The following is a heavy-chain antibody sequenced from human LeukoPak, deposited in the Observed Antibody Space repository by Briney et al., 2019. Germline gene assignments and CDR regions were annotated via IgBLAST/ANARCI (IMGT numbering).Heavy chain of an antibody. J-gene: IGHJ4*02. V-gene: IGHV3-21*01. CDR3: AREYVWGSDRRSDY. Sequence: GGSLRLSCAASGFTFSSYIMNWVRQAPGKGLEWVSSISSSSSYIYYADSVKGRFTISRDNAKNSLYLQMNSLRAEDTAVYYCAREYVWGSDRRSDYWGQGTLVTVSS. CDR2: ISSSSSYI. D-gene: IGHD3-16*01. CDR1: GFTFSSYI.